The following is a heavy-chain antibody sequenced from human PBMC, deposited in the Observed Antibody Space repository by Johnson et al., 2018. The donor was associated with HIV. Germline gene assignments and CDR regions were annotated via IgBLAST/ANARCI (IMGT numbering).Heavy chain of an antibody. CDR1: GFTFSSYA. Sequence: VQLVESGGGVVRPGGFLRPSCAASGFTFSSYAMHWVRLAPGKSLEWVSGISWISGSIGYADSVKGRFTISRDNAKNSLYLQMNSLRVEDTPVSSCASGGPLSGSDECCFDVWGQG. V-gene: IGHV3-9*01. D-gene: IGHD1-26*01. CDR3: ASGGPLSGSDECCFDV. CDR2: ISWISGSI. J-gene: IGHJ3*01.